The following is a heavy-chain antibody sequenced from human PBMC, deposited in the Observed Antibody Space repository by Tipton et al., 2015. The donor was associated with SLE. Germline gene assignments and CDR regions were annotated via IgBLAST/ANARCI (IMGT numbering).Heavy chain of an antibody. D-gene: IGHD2-2*01. V-gene: IGHV4-38-2*02. Sequence: TLSLTCTVSGYSISSGYYWGWIRQPPGKGLEWIGSIYHSGSTNYNPSLKSRVTISVDTSKNQFSLKLSSVTAADTAQYYCARINVPTAMDFYYYYMDVWGNGTTVTVSS. CDR2: IYHSGST. CDR3: ARINVPTAMDFYYYYMDV. CDR1: GYSISSGYY. J-gene: IGHJ6*03.